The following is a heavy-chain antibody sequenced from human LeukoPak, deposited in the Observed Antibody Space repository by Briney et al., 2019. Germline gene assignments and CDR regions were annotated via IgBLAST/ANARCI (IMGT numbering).Heavy chain of an antibody. D-gene: IGHD3-22*01. V-gene: IGHV4-38-2*02. Sequence: SETLSLTCTVSGYSISSGYYWGWIRQPPGKGLEWIGSIYHSGSTYYNPSLKSRVTISVDTSKNQFSLKLSSVTAADTAVYYCARWDYDSSGDYFDYWGQGTLVTVSS. CDR3: ARWDYDSSGDYFDY. CDR1: GYSISSGYY. CDR2: IYHSGST. J-gene: IGHJ4*02.